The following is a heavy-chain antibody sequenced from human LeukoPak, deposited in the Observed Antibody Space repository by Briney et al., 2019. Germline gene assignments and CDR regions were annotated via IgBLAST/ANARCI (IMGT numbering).Heavy chain of an antibody. D-gene: IGHD6-6*01. CDR3: ARNAPFRGYSSSGFDY. CDR2: IRYDGSNK. V-gene: IGHV3-30*02. CDR1: GFTFSSYG. J-gene: IGHJ4*02. Sequence: SGGSLRLSCAASGFTFSSYGMHWVRQAPGKGLEWVAFIRYDGSNKYYADSVKGRFTISRDNSKNTLYLQMNSLRAEDTAVYYCARNAPFRGYSSSGFDYWGQGTLVTVSS.